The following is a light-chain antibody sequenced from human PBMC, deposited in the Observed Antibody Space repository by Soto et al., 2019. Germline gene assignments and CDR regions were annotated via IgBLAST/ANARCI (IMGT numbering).Light chain of an antibody. CDR3: QQLNSYPLT. Sequence: DIQMTQSPSSLSASVGDRVTITCRASQGISSYLAWYQQKPGKAPKLLIYAASTLQSGVPPRFSGSGSGTDFTLTISSLQPEDFATYYCQQLNSYPLTFGGGTTVDIK. J-gene: IGKJ4*01. CDR1: QGISSY. CDR2: AAS. V-gene: IGKV1-9*01.